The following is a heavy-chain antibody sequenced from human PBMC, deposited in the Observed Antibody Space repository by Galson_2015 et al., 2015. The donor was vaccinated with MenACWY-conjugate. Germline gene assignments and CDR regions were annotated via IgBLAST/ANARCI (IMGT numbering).Heavy chain of an antibody. Sequence: SLKLSCKASGFTFSSSAMNWVRQAPGKRLEWVSSISSSSSYIYYADSVQGRFTISRDIAKNSLYLQMNSLRAEDTAVYYCARDLMAEMAAALFDYWGQGTLVTVSS. D-gene: IGHD5-24*01. V-gene: IGHV3-21*01. CDR2: ISSSSSYI. J-gene: IGHJ4*02. CDR3: ARDLMAEMAAALFDY. CDR1: GFTFSSSA.